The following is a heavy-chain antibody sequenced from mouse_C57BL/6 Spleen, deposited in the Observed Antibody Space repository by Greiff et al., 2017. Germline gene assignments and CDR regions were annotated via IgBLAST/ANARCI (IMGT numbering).Heavy chain of an antibody. CDR3: ATITTVVATGDY. Sequence: VQLQQPGAELVKPGASVKVSCKASGYTFTSYWMHWVKQRPGQGLEWIGRIHPSDSDTNYNQKFKGKATLTVDKSSSTAYMQRSSLTSEDSAVYYCATITTVVATGDYWGQGTTLTVSS. CDR2: IHPSDSDT. V-gene: IGHV1-74*01. D-gene: IGHD1-1*01. J-gene: IGHJ2*01. CDR1: GYTFTSYW.